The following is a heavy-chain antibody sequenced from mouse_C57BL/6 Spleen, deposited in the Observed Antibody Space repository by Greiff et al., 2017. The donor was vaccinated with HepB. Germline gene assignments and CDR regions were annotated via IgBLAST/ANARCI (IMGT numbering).Heavy chain of an antibody. J-gene: IGHJ2*01. D-gene: IGHD2-1*01. Sequence: QVQLQQPGAELVKPGASVKLSCKASGYTFTSCWMQWVKQRPGQGLEWIGEIDPSDSYTNYNQKFKGKATLTVDTSSSTAYMQLSSLTSEDSAVYYCASLGGIYYGNPFDYWGQGTTLTVSS. CDR3: ASLGGIYYGNPFDY. V-gene: IGHV1-50*01. CDR1: GYTFTSCW. CDR2: IDPSDSYT.